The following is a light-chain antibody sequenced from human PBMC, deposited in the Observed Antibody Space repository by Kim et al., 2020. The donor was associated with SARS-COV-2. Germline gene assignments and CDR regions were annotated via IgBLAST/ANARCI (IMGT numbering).Light chain of an antibody. Sequence: ASVGYTVTITCRASQRVSPSLAWFRHKPGKAPSLLMYKASSLESGVPSRFSGSGSGTEFTLTITSLQPDDFAAYYCQQYKTYPWTFGQGTKVDIK. J-gene: IGKJ1*01. CDR1: QRVSPS. CDR3: QQYKTYPWT. CDR2: KAS. V-gene: IGKV1-5*03.